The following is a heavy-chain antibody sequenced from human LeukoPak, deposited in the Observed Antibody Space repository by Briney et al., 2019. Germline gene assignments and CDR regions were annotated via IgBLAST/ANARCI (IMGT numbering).Heavy chain of an antibody. Sequence: GGSLRLSCAASGFTFSSYAMNWVRQAPGKGLEWVSVISGSADSTYYADSVKGRFTISRDNSKNMVYLQMNSLRADDTAVYYCAKGTIATAVRSWFDPRGQGTLVTVSS. V-gene: IGHV3-23*01. CDR1: GFTFSSYA. J-gene: IGHJ5*02. D-gene: IGHD6-13*01. CDR3: AKGTIATAVRSWFDP. CDR2: ISGSADST.